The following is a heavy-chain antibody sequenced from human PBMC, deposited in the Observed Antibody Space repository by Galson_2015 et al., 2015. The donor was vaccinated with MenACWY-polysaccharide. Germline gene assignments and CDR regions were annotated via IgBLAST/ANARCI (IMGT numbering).Heavy chain of an antibody. CDR2: ISWNSDNI. D-gene: IGHD2-15*01. CDR1: GFTFDDYA. J-gene: IGHJ4*02. CDR3: AKGYSYSKSPVDH. V-gene: IGHV3-9*01. Sequence: SLRLSCAASGFTFDDYAMHWVRQAPGKGLEWVSGISWNSDNIGYADSVKGRFTISRDSAKNSLYLQMNSLRPEDTALYYCAKGYSYSKSPVDHWGQGTLVTVSS.